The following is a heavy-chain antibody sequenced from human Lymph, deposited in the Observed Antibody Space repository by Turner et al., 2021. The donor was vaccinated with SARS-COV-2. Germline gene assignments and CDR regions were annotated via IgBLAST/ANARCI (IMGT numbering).Heavy chain of an antibody. CDR1: GGTFSSCA. V-gene: IGHV1-69*06. CDR3: ARDTAVAGTLGAFDI. J-gene: IGHJ3*02. D-gene: IGHD6-19*01. CDR2: IIAIIGTG. Sequence: QVPLVQSGAEGKKPGSSVKVPCKAAGGTFSSCAISWVRQGPGLGLEWMGRIIAIIGTGNYAQKFQGTVTITAGKSTSTAYIELSSLRSEDTAVYYCARDTAVAGTLGAFDIWGQGTMVTVSS.